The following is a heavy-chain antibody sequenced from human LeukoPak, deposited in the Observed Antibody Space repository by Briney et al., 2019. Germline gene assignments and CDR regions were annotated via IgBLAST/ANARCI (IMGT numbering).Heavy chain of an antibody. Sequence: SETLSLTCSVSGGSISSVRYYWGWIRQPPGKGLEWIGYIYYSGSTNYNPSLKSRVTISVDTSKNQFSLKLSSVTAADTAVYYCARDRLGYCTNGVCYPYYFDYWGQGTLVTVSS. CDR1: GGSISSVRYY. CDR3: ARDRLGYCTNGVCYPYYFDY. D-gene: IGHD2-8*01. V-gene: IGHV4-61*01. CDR2: IYYSGST. J-gene: IGHJ4*02.